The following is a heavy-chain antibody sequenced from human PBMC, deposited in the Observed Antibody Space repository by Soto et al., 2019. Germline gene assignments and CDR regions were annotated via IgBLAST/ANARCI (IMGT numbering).Heavy chain of an antibody. CDR3: ARGWLTRRGEDY. J-gene: IGHJ4*02. D-gene: IGHD3-10*01. CDR2: ISANNGNT. CDR1: GYTFNDYG. Sequence: QVQLVQSGAEVKQPGASVKVSCKASGYTFNDYGFSWVRRAPGQGLEWMGWISANNGNTKYAPKVQGRVTMTTDTSTSTAYMELRSLRSDDTAAYYCARGWLTRRGEDYWGQGTLVTVSS. V-gene: IGHV1-18*01.